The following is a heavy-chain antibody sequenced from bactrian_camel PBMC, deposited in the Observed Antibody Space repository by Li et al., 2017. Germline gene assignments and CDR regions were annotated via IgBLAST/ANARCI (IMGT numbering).Heavy chain of an antibody. CDR3: ATPVGSTWLKCFAS. CDR1: GFTFNNNW. D-gene: IGHD6*01. V-gene: IGHV3S19*01. Sequence: DVQLVESGGGLVQPGGSLRLSCAASGFTFNNNWLIWVRQTPGKGLEHVSSINTGDGRINYADSVKGRFTISRDNTRNMLYLQMNSLKSEDAALYYCATPVGSTWLKCFASWGQGTQVTVS. CDR2: INTGDGRI. J-gene: IGHJ6*01.